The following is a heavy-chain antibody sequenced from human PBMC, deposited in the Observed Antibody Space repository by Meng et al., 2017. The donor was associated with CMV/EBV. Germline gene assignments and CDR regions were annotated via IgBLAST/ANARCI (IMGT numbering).Heavy chain of an antibody. CDR3: ARDTDSRRWSGYYGWFDP. CDR2: IKSGGDTK. V-gene: IGHV3-48*04. D-gene: IGHD3-3*01. CDR1: GFTFSSHS. Sequence: GGSLRLSCAASGFTFSSHSMNWVRQAPGKGPEWVSYIKSGGDTKHYADSVKGRFTISRDNAENSLYLQMNSLRAEDTAVYYCARDTDSRRWSGYYGWFDPWGQGTLVTVSS. J-gene: IGHJ5*02.